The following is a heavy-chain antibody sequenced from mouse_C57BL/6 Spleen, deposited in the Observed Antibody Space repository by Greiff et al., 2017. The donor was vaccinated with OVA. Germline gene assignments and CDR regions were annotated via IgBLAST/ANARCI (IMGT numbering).Heavy chain of an antibody. CDR2: IDPSDSET. D-gene: IGHD4-1*01. CDR1: GYTFTSYW. J-gene: IGHJ3*01. Sequence: QVQLKQPGAELVRPGSSVKLSCKASGYTFTSYWMHWVKQRPIQGLEWIGNIDPSDSETHYNQKFKDKATLTVDKSSSTAYMQLSSLTSEDSAVYYCAREIITGTFAYWGQGTLVTVSA. CDR3: AREIITGTFAY. V-gene: IGHV1-52*01.